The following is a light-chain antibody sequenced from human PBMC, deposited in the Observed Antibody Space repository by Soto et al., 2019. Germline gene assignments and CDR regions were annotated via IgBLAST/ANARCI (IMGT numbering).Light chain of an antibody. J-gene: IGLJ3*02. CDR2: DTH. CDR1: TGAVTSGHF. V-gene: IGLV7-46*01. Sequence: QAVVTQEPSLTVSPGGTVTLTCGSSTGAVTSGHFPFWFQQKPGQAPKTLISDTHKKHSWTPARFSGSLLGGKAALTLSGAQPEDEAEYYCLLSYSDAWMFGGGTKLTVL. CDR3: LLSYSDAWM.